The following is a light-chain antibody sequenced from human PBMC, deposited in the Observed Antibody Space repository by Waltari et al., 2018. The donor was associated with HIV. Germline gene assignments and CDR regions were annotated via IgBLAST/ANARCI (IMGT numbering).Light chain of an antibody. J-gene: IGLJ3*02. CDR2: LNGDGSH. Sequence: QLVLTQSPSASASLGASVKLTCTLNSGHTNYAIAWHRQQPEKGPRYLMKLNGDGSHTKGDGIPDRFSGSSSGAERYLTISSLQSDDEADYYCQSWDADIHVFGGGTKLTVL. V-gene: IGLV4-69*01. CDR1: SGHTNYA. CDR3: QSWDADIHV.